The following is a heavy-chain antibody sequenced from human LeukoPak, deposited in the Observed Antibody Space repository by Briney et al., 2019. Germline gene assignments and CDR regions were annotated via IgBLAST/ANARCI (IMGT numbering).Heavy chain of an antibody. Sequence: PSETLSLTCAVYGGSFSGYYWSWIRQPPGKGLEWIGEINHSGSTNYNPSLKSRVTISVDTSKNQFSLKLSSVTAADTAVYYCARGFPGSIAVAGTGGLHPWGQGTLVTVSS. CDR1: GGSFSGYY. CDR2: INHSGST. J-gene: IGHJ5*02. CDR3: ARGFPGSIAVAGTGGLHP. D-gene: IGHD6-19*01. V-gene: IGHV4-34*01.